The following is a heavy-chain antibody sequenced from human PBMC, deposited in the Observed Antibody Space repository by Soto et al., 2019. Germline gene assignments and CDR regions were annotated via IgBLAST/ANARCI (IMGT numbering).Heavy chain of an antibody. Sequence: SETLSLTCTVSGDSISSTPYYWGWIRQPPGKGLEWIGTIYSSGSTYYNPSLKSRVTISEDTSKRQFSLKLSSVTAADTAVYYCANYPTTVTSDYWGQGTLVTVSS. J-gene: IGHJ4*02. CDR2: IYSSGST. V-gene: IGHV4-39*01. CDR1: GDSISSTPYY. D-gene: IGHD4-17*01. CDR3: ANYPTTVTSDY.